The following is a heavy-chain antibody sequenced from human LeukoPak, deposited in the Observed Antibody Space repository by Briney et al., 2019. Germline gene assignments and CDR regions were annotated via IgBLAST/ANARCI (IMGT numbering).Heavy chain of an antibody. CDR3: ATWAMFGVLV. D-gene: IGHD3-3*01. J-gene: IGHJ4*02. V-gene: IGHV1-2*02. Sequence: ASVKVSCKASGYTFTGYYMHWVRQAPGQGPEWMGWINPNSGGTNYAQKFQGRVTMTRDKSISTAYMELSSLTSDDKAVYYCATWAMFGVLVWGQGTLVTVSS. CDR1: GYTFTGYY. CDR2: INPNSGGT.